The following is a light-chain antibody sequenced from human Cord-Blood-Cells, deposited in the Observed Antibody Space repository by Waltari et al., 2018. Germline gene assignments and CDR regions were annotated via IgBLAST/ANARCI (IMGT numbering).Light chain of an antibody. CDR1: QSISSY. CDR3: QQSYSTPMYT. Sequence: DIQMNQSPSSLSASVGDSVTITCRASQSISSYLNWYQQKPGKAPKLLIYAASSLQSGVPSRFSGSGSGTDFTLTISSLQPEDFATYYCQQSYSTPMYTFGQGTKLEIK. J-gene: IGKJ2*01. V-gene: IGKV1-39*01. CDR2: AAS.